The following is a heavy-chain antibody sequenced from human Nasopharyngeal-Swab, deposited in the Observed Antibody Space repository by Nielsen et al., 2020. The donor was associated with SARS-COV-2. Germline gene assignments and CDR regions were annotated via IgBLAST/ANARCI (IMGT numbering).Heavy chain of an antibody. CDR3: ARVRYYGSGDYRPHYFDF. D-gene: IGHD3-10*01. CDR2: ISIGNSYI. Sequence: GGSLRLSCAASGFSFSASGMSWVRRAPGKGLGWVSSISIGNSYILYADSVKGRFTISRDNVRESLFLQMNSLTADDTAVYYCARVRYYGSGDYRPHYFDFWGHGTLVTVSS. CDR1: GFSFSASG. V-gene: IGHV3-21*01. J-gene: IGHJ4*01.